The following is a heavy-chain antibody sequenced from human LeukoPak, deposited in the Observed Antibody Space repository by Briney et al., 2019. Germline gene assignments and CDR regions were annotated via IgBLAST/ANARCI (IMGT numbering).Heavy chain of an antibody. CDR2: ISWDGGST. CDR3: AKDHQAHRYDFGSGYRKGYFDY. J-gene: IGHJ4*02. CDR1: GFTFDDYT. D-gene: IGHD3-3*01. Sequence: GGSLRLSCAASGFTFDDYTMHWVRQAPGKGLEWVSLISWDGGSTYYADSVKGRFTISRDNTKNSLYLQMNSLRTEDTAVYYCAKDHQAHRYDFGSGYRKGYFDYWGQGTLVTVSS. V-gene: IGHV3-43*01.